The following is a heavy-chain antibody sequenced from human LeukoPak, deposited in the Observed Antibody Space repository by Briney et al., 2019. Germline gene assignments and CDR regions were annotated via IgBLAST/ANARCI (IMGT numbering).Heavy chain of an antibody. V-gene: IGHV3-48*01. CDR3: ARALRYFDWLSTSPEYNWFDP. CDR1: GFTFSSYS. CDR2: ISSSSSTI. D-gene: IGHD3-9*01. Sequence: PGGSLRLSCAASGFTFSSYSMNWVRQAPGKGLEWVSYISSSSSTIYYADPLKGRFTISRDNAKNSLYLQMNSLRAEDTAVYYCARALRYFDWLSTSPEYNWFDPWGQGTLVTVSS. J-gene: IGHJ5*02.